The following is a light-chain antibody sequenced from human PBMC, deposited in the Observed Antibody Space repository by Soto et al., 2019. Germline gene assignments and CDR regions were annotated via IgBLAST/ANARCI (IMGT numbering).Light chain of an antibody. CDR3: AGWDDSLSGPI. V-gene: IGLV1-47*01. CDR1: NSNIGRNY. Sequence: QSVLTQPPSASVTPGQRVTISCSGSNSNIGRNYVYWYQQVPGTAPKLLIYDNNQRPSGVPDRFSVSKSGTSASLAITGLRSEDEADYYCAGWDDSLSGPIIGGGTKVTVL. J-gene: IGLJ2*01. CDR2: DNN.